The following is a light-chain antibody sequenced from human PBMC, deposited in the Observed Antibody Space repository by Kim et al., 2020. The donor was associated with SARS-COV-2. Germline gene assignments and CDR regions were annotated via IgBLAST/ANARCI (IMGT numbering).Light chain of an antibody. CDR3: SALDSSLSAYV. CDR2: RNN. V-gene: IGLV10-54*02. J-gene: IGLJ1*01. CDR1: SNIVCNQG. Sequence: RQTATLTCTGNSNIVCNQGAAWLQQHQGHPPKLLSYRNNNRPSGISERFSASRSGNTASLTITGLQPEDEADYYCSALDSSLSAYVFGTGTKVTVL.